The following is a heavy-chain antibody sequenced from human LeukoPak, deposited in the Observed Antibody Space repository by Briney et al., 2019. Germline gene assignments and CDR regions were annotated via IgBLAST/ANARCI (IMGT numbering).Heavy chain of an antibody. CDR1: GFTFSTYS. D-gene: IGHD1-14*01. V-gene: IGHV3-48*01. Sequence: GRSLRLSCAASGFTFSTYSMHWVRQAPGKGLEWVSYISSSSSTIYYADSVKGRFTISRDNAKNSLYLQMNSLRAEDTAMYYCASNHKALYYYYYMDVWGKGTTVTVSS. J-gene: IGHJ6*03. CDR2: ISSSSSTI. CDR3: ASNHKALYYYYYMDV.